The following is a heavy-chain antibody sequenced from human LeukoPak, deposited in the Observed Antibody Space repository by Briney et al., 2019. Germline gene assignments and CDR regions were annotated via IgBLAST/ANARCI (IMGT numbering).Heavy chain of an antibody. D-gene: IGHD2-15*01. CDR2: IGTTDDT. Sequence: GDSPRLSCVASGFPFGSYPMTWVRQSPVKGLEWVSTIGTTDDTYYADSMKGRFTISRDNYKDTLYLQMHSLGAEDTAIYYCAKSRIVDHRGYFDYWGQGTLVTVSS. CDR3: AKSRIVDHRGYFDY. CDR1: GFPFGSYP. J-gene: IGHJ4*02. V-gene: IGHV3-23*01.